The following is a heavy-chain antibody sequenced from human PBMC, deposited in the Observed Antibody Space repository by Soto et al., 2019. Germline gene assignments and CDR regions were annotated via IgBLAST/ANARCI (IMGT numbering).Heavy chain of an antibody. Sequence: GGSLRLSCAASGFTVSSYAMSWVRQAPGKGLEWVSAISGSGGSTYYAASVKGRFTISRDNSKNTLYLQMNSLRAEDTAVYYCAKAGDYYGSGNIDYWGQGTLVTVSS. CDR3: AKAGDYYGSGNIDY. V-gene: IGHV3-23*01. CDR1: GFTVSSYA. J-gene: IGHJ4*02. CDR2: ISGSGGST. D-gene: IGHD3-10*01.